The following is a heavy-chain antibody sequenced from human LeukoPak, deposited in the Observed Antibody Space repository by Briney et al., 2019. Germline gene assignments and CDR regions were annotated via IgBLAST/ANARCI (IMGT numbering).Heavy chain of an antibody. Sequence: ASVKVSCKASGYTFTGYGVSWVRQAPGQGLEWMGWINPNNDYTNYAQKLQGRVTMTTDTSTSTAYMELRSLRSDDTAVYYCARGAEPAAGNWFDPWGQGTLVTVSS. CDR2: INPNNDYT. D-gene: IGHD1-14*01. CDR3: ARGAEPAAGNWFDP. V-gene: IGHV1-18*01. CDR1: GYTFTGYG. J-gene: IGHJ5*02.